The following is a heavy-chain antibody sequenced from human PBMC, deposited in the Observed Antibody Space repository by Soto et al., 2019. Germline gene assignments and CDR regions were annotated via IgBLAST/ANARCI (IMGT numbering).Heavy chain of an antibody. V-gene: IGHV3-7*03. J-gene: IGHJ6*02. Sequence: EGQLVESGGGLVQPGESLRLSCAGSGFTFNSYWMSWVRQAPGKGLEWVAKVQQDGSEKYYVDSVKGRFTISRDNAKNSVYLQMNSLRVEDTAGYYCARGGLHRIGYEYYYYYYGLDVWGQGTTVTVAS. CDR3: ARGGLHRIGYEYYYYYYGLDV. D-gene: IGHD5-12*01. CDR2: VQQDGSEK. CDR1: GFTFNSYW.